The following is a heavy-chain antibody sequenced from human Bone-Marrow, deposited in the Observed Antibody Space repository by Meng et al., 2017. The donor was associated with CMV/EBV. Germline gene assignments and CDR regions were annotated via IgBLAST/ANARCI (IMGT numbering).Heavy chain of an antibody. CDR1: GDSVNSGAYF. Sequence: SETLSLTCTVSGDSVNSGAYFWTWVRQPPGRGLEWIGYFYSSGTTNYNPSLKSRLTISADTSKNQFSLKLTSVTAADTAVYYCASSGYSGYDWYFDYWGQGTLVTVSS. CDR2: FYSSGTT. J-gene: IGHJ4*02. V-gene: IGHV4-61*08. D-gene: IGHD5-12*01. CDR3: ASSGYSGYDWYFDY.